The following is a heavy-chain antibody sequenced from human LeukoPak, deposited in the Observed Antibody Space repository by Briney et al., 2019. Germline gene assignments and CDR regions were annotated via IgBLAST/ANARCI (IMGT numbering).Heavy chain of an antibody. Sequence: PSETLSLTCTVSGGPISSGDYYWSWIRQPPGKGLEWIGYIYYSGSTYYNPSLKSRVTISVDTSKNQFSLKLSSVTAADTAVYYCARSPYDFWSRNKSYNWFDPWGQGTLVTVSS. D-gene: IGHD3-3*01. CDR3: ARSPYDFWSRNKSYNWFDP. V-gene: IGHV4-30-4*08. J-gene: IGHJ5*02. CDR1: GGPISSGDYY. CDR2: IYYSGST.